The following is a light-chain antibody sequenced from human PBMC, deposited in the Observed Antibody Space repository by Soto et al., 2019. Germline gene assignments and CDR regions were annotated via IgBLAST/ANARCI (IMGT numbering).Light chain of an antibody. CDR1: QSVSSN. V-gene: IGKV3-15*01. CDR3: QQHNNWPLN. CDR2: GAS. J-gene: IGKJ4*01. Sequence: EIVMTQSPATLSVSPGERATLSCRASQSVSSNLAWYKQNPCQAPRLLVYGASTSATGIPARLSDIGSGAQFTVTFSSLQSADFAVYYCQQHNNWPLNCGGGTKVEIK.